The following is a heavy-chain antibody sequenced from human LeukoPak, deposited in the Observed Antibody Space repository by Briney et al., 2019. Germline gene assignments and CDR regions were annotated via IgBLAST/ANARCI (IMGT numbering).Heavy chain of an antibody. CDR2: IKQDGSKK. D-gene: IGHD4-17*01. V-gene: IGHV3-7*01. Sequence: GGSLRLSCAVSGLTFSSSWMDWVRQAPGKGLEWVANIKQDGSKKSYVDSVKGRFTISRDNAKNSLYLQMNSLRAEDTAVYYCARAEASVTTEYYFDYWGQGTLVTVSS. CDR1: GLTFSSSW. J-gene: IGHJ4*02. CDR3: ARAEASVTTEYYFDY.